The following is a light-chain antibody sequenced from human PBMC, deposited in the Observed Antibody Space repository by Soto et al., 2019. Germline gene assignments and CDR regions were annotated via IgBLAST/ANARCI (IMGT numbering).Light chain of an antibody. V-gene: IGKV1-39*01. J-gene: IGKJ4*01. CDR3: LQSYRTPLT. Sequence: DIQMTQSPSALSASVGDRVTITCRASQSISSYLNWYQQKPGKAPNLLIFGASTLQSGVPSWFSGSGSGTDFTLTISSLQPEDFATYYCLQSYRTPLTVWGGTKGDIK. CDR2: GAS. CDR1: QSISSY.